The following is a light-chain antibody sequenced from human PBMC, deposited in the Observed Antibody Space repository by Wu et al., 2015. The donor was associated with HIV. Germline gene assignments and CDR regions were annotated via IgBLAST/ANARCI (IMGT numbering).Light chain of an antibody. V-gene: IGKV3-20*01. CDR3: QQYGSSPPGFA. CDR1: QSVLGN. J-gene: IGKJ3*01. Sequence: EIVMTQSPATLSVSPGERATLSCRASQSVLGNLAWYQQKPGQAPRLLIYGASSRATGIPDRFSGSGSGTDFTLTISRLEPEDFAVYYCQQYGSSPPGFAFGPGTKVDIK. CDR2: GAS.